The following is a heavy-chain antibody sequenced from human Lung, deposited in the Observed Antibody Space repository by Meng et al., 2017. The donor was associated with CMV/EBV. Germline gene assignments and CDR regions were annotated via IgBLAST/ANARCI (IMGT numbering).Heavy chain of an antibody. CDR1: GGSFSSYT. CDR3: ARGSAVGAMGCDY. V-gene: IGHV1-69*01. CDR2: IIPMFGTV. D-gene: IGHD1-26*01. J-gene: IGHJ4*02. Sequence: SCKASGGSFSSYTCSWVRQAPGQGLEWMGEIIPMFGTVNSAQKFQGRVTITADESTTTAYMDLSSLRSDDTALYFCARGSAVGAMGCDYWGQGTLVTV.